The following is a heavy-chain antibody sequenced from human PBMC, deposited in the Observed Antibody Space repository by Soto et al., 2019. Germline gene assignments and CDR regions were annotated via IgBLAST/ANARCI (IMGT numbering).Heavy chain of an antibody. V-gene: IGHV1-69*01. CDR3: ARTYYYGSGAQPPADY. CDR1: GGTFSSYA. CDR2: IIPIFGTA. J-gene: IGHJ4*02. D-gene: IGHD3-10*01. Sequence: QVQLVQSGAEVKKPGSSVKVSCKASGGTFSSYAISWVRQAPGQGLEWMGGIIPIFGTANYAQKFQGRVTITADESTSTAYMELSSLTSEDTAVYYCARTYYYGSGAQPPADYWGQGTLVTVSS.